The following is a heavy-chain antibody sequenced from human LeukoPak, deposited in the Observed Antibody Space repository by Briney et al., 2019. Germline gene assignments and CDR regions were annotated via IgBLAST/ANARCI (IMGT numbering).Heavy chain of an antibody. D-gene: IGHD2-21*02. Sequence: GASVKVSCKAFGYTFTSNYMHWVRQAPGQGPEWMGVISPSGGSTTYAQKFQGRVTMTRDMSTSTVYMELSSLRSEDTALYYCARDVPYCGGNCHDAFDIWGQGTKVTVSS. J-gene: IGHJ3*02. CDR1: GYTFTSNY. CDR2: ISPSGGST. CDR3: ARDVPYCGGNCHDAFDI. V-gene: IGHV1-46*01.